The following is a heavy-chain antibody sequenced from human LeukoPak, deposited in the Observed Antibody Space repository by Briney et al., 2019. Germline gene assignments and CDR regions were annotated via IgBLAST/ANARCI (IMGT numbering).Heavy chain of an antibody. CDR1: GYTFTGYY. Sequence: ASVKVSCKASGYTFTGYYMHWVRQAPGQGLEWMGWINPNSGGTNYAQKFQGWVTMTRDTSISTAYMELSRLRSDDTAVYYCARGGSYSARWYFDYWGQGTLVTVSP. CDR2: INPNSGGT. CDR3: ARGGSYSARWYFDY. D-gene: IGHD1-26*01. J-gene: IGHJ4*02. V-gene: IGHV1-2*04.